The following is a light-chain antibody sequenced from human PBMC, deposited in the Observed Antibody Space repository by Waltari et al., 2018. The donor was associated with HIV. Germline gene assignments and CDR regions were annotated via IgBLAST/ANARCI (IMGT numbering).Light chain of an antibody. CDR3: QSYDSSLTAVI. V-gene: IGLV1-40*01. J-gene: IGLJ2*01. CDR1: TSNIETPYD. CDR2: GNN. Sequence: QSVLTQPPSVSGAPGQSVSISCTGTTSNIETPYDVHWYHQLPGAAPKLLVYGNNNRPSGVPARCSGSKAGTSASLAITGLQSEDEAFYYCQSYDSSLTAVIFGGGTKLTVL.